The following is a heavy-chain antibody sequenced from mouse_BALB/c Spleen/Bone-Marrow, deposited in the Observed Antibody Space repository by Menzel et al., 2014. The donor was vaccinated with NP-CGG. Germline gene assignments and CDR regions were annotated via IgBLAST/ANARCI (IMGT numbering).Heavy chain of an antibody. CDR3: ARHYYGVR. J-gene: IGHJ3*01. D-gene: IGHD1-2*01. CDR1: GFTFSSYG. Sequence: EVQVVESGGGLVQPGGSLKLSCAASGFTFSSYGMSWVRQTPDKRLELVATINSNGGSTYYPDSVKGRFTISRDNAKNTLYLQMSSLKSEDTAMYYCARHYYGVRWGQGTLVTVSA. CDR2: INSNGGST. V-gene: IGHV5-6-3*01.